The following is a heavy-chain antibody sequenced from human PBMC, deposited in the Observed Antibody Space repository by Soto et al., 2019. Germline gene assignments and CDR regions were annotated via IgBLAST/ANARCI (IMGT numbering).Heavy chain of an antibody. CDR3: ARDSVSGSSSFNFDY. Sequence: PSETLSLTCTVSGGSISSGGYYWSWIRQHPGKGLEWIGYIYYSGSTYYNPSLKSRVTISVDTSKNQFSLKLSSVTAADTAVYYCARDSVSGSSSFNFDYWGQGTLVTVSS. V-gene: IGHV4-31*03. CDR2: IYYSGST. J-gene: IGHJ4*02. CDR1: GGSISSGGYY. D-gene: IGHD6-6*01.